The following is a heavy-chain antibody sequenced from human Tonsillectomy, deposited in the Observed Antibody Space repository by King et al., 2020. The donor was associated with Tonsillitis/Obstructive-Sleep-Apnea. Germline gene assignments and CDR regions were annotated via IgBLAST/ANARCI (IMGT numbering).Heavy chain of an antibody. Sequence: LVESGGGVVQPGRSLRLSCAASGFPFSTYAMHWVRQAPGKGLEWVAVISYDGSNNYYADSVKGRFTISRDNSKNTLYLQMNSLRAEDTAVYYCARDRDCSSTSCYNAFDIWGQGTMVTVSS. CDR1: GFPFSTYA. CDR2: ISYDGSNN. D-gene: IGHD2-2*02. CDR3: ARDRDCSSTSCYNAFDI. V-gene: IGHV3-30*04. J-gene: IGHJ3*02.